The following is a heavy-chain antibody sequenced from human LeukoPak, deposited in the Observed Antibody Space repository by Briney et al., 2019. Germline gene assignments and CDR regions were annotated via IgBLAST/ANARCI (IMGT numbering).Heavy chain of an antibody. CDR3: TTKQWLAPPPDS. CDR2: INTDGTGT. D-gene: IGHD6-19*01. CDR1: RFTFSKYW. J-gene: IGHJ4*02. V-gene: IGHV3-74*01. Sequence: PGGSLRLSCAASRFTFSKYWMLWVRQAPGKGLESVSRINTDGTGTTYADSVKGRFTVSRDNADNTMFLQMNRARARDTAVYYCTTKQWLAPPPDSWGQGTPVTVSS.